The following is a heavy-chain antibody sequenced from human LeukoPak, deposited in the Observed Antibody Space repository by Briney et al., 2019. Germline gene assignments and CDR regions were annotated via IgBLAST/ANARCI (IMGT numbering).Heavy chain of an antibody. Sequence: SETLSLTCTVSGGSIRSYYWSWIRQPPGRGLKWIGYISNSGSTNYNPSLQSRVTISVDRSKNQLSLKLSSVTAADTAVYHCVRLQPNTGEWAFDIWGQGTMVSVSS. V-gene: IGHV4-59*01. CDR3: VRLQPNTGEWAFDI. CDR1: GGSIRSYY. D-gene: IGHD1-1*01. CDR2: ISNSGST. J-gene: IGHJ3*02.